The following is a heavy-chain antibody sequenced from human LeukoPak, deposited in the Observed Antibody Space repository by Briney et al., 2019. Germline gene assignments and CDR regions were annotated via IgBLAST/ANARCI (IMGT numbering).Heavy chain of an antibody. CDR3: ARGRSSSWYNFDY. CDR2: IYYSGST. D-gene: IGHD6-13*01. V-gene: IGHV4-59*01. Sequence: SETLSLTCTGSGGSISPYYWSWIRQPPGKELEWIGYIYYSGSTNYKPSLKSRDTISVDTSNNHFSLNLSSVTAADTAVYHCARGRSSSWYNFDYWGQGSLVTVSS. J-gene: IGHJ4*02. CDR1: GGSISPYY.